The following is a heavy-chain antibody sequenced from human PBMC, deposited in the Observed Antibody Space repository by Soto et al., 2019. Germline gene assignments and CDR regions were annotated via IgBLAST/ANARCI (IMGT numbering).Heavy chain of an antibody. Sequence: SQTLSLTWAISGHSVSIHSAPRNWIRQSPSRGLEWLGRTYYRSKWYNDYAVSVKSRITINPDTSKNQFSLQLNSVTPEDTALYYCPRAHCSSTSCYTLYYYYGMDVWAQGTTVTVYS. D-gene: IGHD2-2*02. CDR3: PRAHCSSTSCYTLYYYYGMDV. J-gene: IGHJ6*02. CDR2: TYYRSKWYN. CDR1: GHSVSIHSAP. V-gene: IGHV6-1*01.